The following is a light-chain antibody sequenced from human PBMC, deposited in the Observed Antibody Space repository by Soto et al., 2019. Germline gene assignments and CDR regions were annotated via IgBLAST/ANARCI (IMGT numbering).Light chain of an antibody. J-gene: IGLJ1*01. CDR3: SSYRTGSAFYV. CDR1: SSDVGDYNY. CDR2: EVS. Sequence: QSVVTQPASVSGSPGQSITISCTGTSSDVGDYNYVSWYQHHPGKAPKLIIYEVSNRPSGVPNRFSGAKSGNTASLTISGLQAEDEDDYYCSSYRTGSAFYVFGSGTKLTVL. V-gene: IGLV2-14*01.